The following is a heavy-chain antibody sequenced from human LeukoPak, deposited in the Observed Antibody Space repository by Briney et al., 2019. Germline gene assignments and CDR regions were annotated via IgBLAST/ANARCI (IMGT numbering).Heavy chain of an antibody. CDR3: AREASSWYSFKDY. V-gene: IGHV3-48*03. D-gene: IGHD6-13*01. CDR2: ISSSGSTI. J-gene: IGHJ4*02. Sequence: SGGSLRLSCAASGXTFSSYEMNWVRQAPGKGLEWVSYISSSGSTIYYADSVKGRFTISRDNAKNSLYLQMNSLRAEDTAVYYCAREASSWYSFKDYWGQGTLVTVSS. CDR1: GXTFSSYE.